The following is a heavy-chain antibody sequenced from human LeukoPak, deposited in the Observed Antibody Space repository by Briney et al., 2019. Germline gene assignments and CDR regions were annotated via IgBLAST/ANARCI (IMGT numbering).Heavy chain of an antibody. J-gene: IGHJ4*02. CDR1: GGSISSYY. CDR3: ARGAPPHGSGSYFIDY. CDR2: IYYSGST. Sequence: KTSETLSLTCTVSGGSISSYYWSWIRQPPGKGLEWMGYIYYSGSTNYNPSLKSRVTISVDTSKNQFSLKLSSVTAADTAVYYCARGAPPHGSGSYFIDYWGQGTLVTVSS. D-gene: IGHD3-10*01. V-gene: IGHV4-59*01.